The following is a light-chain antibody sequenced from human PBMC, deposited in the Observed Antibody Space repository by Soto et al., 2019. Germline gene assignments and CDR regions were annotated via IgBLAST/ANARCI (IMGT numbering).Light chain of an antibody. CDR3: QQYNSYPIT. CDR1: QSISSW. CDR2: KAS. J-gene: IGKJ5*01. V-gene: IGKV1-5*03. Sequence: DIQMTQSPSTLSASVGDRVTITCRASQSISSWLAWYQQKPGKAPKLLIYKASSLKSGVPSRFSGSGSGTEFTLTISSRQPDDLATYYCQQYNSYPITFGQGTRLEIK.